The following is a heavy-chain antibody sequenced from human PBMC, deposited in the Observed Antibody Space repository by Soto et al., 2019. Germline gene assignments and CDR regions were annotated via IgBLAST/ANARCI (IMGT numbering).Heavy chain of an antibody. V-gene: IGHV3-15*01. D-gene: IGHD3-22*01. Sequence: GGSLRLSCAASGFTFSNAWMSWVRQAPGKGLEWVGRIKSKTDGGTTDYAAPVKGRFTISRDDSKNTLYLQMNSLKTEDTAVYYCTTEYYYDSSGYYSFDYWGQGTLVTVYS. J-gene: IGHJ4*02. CDR1: GFTFSNAW. CDR3: TTEYYYDSSGYYSFDY. CDR2: IKSKTDGGTT.